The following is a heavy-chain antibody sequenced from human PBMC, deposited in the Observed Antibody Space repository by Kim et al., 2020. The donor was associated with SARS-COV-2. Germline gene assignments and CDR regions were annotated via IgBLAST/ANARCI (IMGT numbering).Heavy chain of an antibody. J-gene: IGHJ4*02. CDR3: ARGQDIVVVVAAEAFDY. D-gene: IGHD2-15*01. Sequence: KALFTIAREKSKNSLYLQMNSLRAEDTAVYYCARGQDIVVVVAAEAFDYWGQGTLVTVSS. V-gene: IGHV3-7*04.